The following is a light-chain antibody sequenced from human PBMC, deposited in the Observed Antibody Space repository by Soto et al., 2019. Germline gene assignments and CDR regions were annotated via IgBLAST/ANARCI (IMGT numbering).Light chain of an antibody. CDR2: EVS. J-gene: IGLJ3*02. V-gene: IGLV2-14*01. CDR3: FSYTTSSTLV. Sequence: QSALTQPASVSGSPGQSITISCTGTSSDVGGYNYVSWYQQHPAKAPKLMIYEVSNRPSGVSHRFSGYKSGNTASLTISGLQAEDVADYYCFSYTTSSTLVFGGGTKLTVL. CDR1: SSDVGGYNY.